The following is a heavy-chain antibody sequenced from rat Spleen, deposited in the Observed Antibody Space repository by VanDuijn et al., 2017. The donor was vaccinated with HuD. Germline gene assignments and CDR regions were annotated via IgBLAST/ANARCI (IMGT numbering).Heavy chain of an antibody. V-gene: IGHV5-29*01. J-gene: IGHJ2*01. Sequence: EVQLVESGGGLVQPGRSLKLSCAASGFTFSRNGMAWVRQAPTKGLEWVATISYDGSITYYPDSVRGRFTISRDDAKSTLYLQMNSLRSEDTATYYCASDWGGYFDYWGQGVMVTVSS. CDR3: ASDWGGYFDY. D-gene: IGHD5-1*01. CDR2: ISYDGSIT. CDR1: GFTFSRNG.